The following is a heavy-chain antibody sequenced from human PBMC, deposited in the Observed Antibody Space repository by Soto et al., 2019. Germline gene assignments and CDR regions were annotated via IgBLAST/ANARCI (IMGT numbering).Heavy chain of an antibody. V-gene: IGHV1-8*01. CDR2: MNPNSGTT. J-gene: IGHJ4*02. D-gene: IGHD1-26*01. CDR1: GYTFTSYD. Sequence: QVQLVQSGAEVKKPGASVKVSCKASGYTFTSYDINWVRQATGQGLEWMGWMNPNSGTTGYAQKFQGRVTMTRNTSITTAYMELSSLRSEDTAVFYCAREISGSYRFDYWGQGTLVTVSS. CDR3: AREISGSYRFDY.